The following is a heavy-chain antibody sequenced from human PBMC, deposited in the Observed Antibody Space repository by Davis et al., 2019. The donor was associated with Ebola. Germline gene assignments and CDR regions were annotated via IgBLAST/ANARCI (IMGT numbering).Heavy chain of an antibody. D-gene: IGHD1-20*01. CDR2: IYTGHSDT. V-gene: IGHV5-51*01. J-gene: IGHJ3*02. CDR3: AALRRTITGMDDAFDI. CDR1: GNSFSSLW. Sequence: GESLKISCTGSGNSFSSLWIAWVRQMPGNGLEWMGIIYTGHSDTRYSPSFRGQVTISADNSITTAYLQWSALRASDTAMYYCAALRRTITGMDDAFDIWGQGKLVTVAS.